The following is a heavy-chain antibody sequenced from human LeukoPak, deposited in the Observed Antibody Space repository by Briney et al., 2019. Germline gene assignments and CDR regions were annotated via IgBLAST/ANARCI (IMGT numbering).Heavy chain of an antibody. V-gene: IGHV3-9*01. CDR3: AKGTYYDILTGFDY. CDR2: ISWNSGSI. J-gene: IGHJ4*02. Sequence: GRSLRLSCAASGFTFDDYAMHWVRHAPGKGLEWVSGISWNSGSIGYADSVKGRFTISRDNAKNSLYLQMNSLRAEDTALYYCAKGTYYDILTGFDYWGQGTLVTVSS. CDR1: GFTFDDYA. D-gene: IGHD3-9*01.